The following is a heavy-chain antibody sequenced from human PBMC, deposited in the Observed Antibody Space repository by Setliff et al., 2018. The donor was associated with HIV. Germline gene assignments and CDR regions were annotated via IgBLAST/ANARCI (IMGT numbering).Heavy chain of an antibody. CDR3: ARGRDVFPVPPYMDV. J-gene: IGHJ6*03. CDR2: ITHRRVT. Sequence: SETLSLTCAVYGGSFSDFYWIWIRQPPGKGLEWIGEITHRRVTTYNPSLQSRAAISLDTSKGQFSLKLGSVTAADTAVYYCARGRDVFPVPPYMDVWGKGTTVTVSS. V-gene: IGHV4-34*01. CDR1: GGSFSDFY.